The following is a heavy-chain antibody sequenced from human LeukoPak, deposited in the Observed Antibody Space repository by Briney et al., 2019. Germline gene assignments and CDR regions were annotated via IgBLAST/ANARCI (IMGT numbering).Heavy chain of an antibody. Sequence: GGSLRLSCAASEFTFSSYNMNWVRQAPGKGLEWVSSISSSSKYIYYADSVKGRFTISRDNAKNSLYLQMNSLRAEDTAVYYCARDSPIDYWGQGTLVTVSS. CDR3: ARDSPIDY. V-gene: IGHV3-21*01. CDR2: ISSSSKYI. CDR1: EFTFSSYN. J-gene: IGHJ4*02.